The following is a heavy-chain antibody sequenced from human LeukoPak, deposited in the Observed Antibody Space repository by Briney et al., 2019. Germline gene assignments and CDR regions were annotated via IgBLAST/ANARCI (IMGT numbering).Heavy chain of an antibody. Sequence: KTSETLSLTCTVSGGSISSSSYYWGWIRQPPGKGLEWIGSIYYSGSTYYNPSLKSRVTISVDTSKNQISLKLSSVTAADTAVYYCARHSIPSRGGSYLPFQHWGQGTLVTVSS. CDR3: ARHSIPSRGGSYLPFQH. CDR1: GGSISSSSYY. J-gene: IGHJ1*01. CDR2: IYYSGST. V-gene: IGHV4-39*01. D-gene: IGHD1-26*01.